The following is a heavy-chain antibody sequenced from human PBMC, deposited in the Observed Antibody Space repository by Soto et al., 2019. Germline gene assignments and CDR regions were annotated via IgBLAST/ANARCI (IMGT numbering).Heavy chain of an antibody. V-gene: IGHV6-1*01. Sequence: PSQTLSLTCVISGDSVSSNSAAWNWIRQSPSRGLEWLGRTYYRSKWYYNYAVPVKSRITINPDTSKNQFSLQLNSVTPEDTAVYFCARSRDCTSATCLNDYWGPGTLVTV. CDR1: GDSVSSNSAA. CDR3: ARSRDCTSATCLNDY. CDR2: TYYRSKWYY. D-gene: IGHD2-8*02. J-gene: IGHJ4*02.